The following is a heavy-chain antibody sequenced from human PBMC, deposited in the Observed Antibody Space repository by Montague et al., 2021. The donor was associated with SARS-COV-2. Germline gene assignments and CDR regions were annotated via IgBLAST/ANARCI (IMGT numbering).Heavy chain of an antibody. D-gene: IGHD3-10*01. J-gene: IGHJ5*02. CDR3: ARDCYDYGSGSYQRWFAP. CDR1: GYSISSGYY. Sequence: SETLSLTCTVSGYSISSGYYWGWIRQPPGKGLEWIGSIYHSGSTYYNPSLKSRVTISVDTSKNQFSRKLSSVTAADTAVYYCARDCYDYGSGSYQRWFAPWAQGPLV. V-gene: IGHV4-38-2*02. CDR2: IYHSGST.